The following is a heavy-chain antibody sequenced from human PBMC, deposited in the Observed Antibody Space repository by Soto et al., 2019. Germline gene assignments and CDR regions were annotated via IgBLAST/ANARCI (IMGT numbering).Heavy chain of an antibody. D-gene: IGHD1-1*01. J-gene: IGHJ4*02. CDR2: IYHSGST. CDR3: ARSASTVTTLDY. V-gene: IGHV4-30-2*01. CDR1: GGSISSGGYS. Sequence: SETLSLTCAVSGGSISSGGYSWSWIRQPPGKGLEWVGYIYHSGSTYYNPSLKSRVTISVDRSKNQFSLKLSSVTAADTAAYYCARSASTVTTLDYWGQGTPVTVSS.